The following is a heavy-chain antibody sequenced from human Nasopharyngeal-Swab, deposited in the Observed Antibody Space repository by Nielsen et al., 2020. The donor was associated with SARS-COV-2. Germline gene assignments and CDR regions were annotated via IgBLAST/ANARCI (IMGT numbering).Heavy chain of an antibody. Sequence: GESLKISCAASGFTVSSNEMSWVRQAPGKGLEWVSSISGGSTYYADSRKGRFTISRDNAKNSLYLQMNSLRAEDTAVYYCASTYNYYGDYYYGMDVWGQGTTVTVSS. V-gene: IGHV3-38-3*01. CDR3: ASTYNYYGDYYYGMDV. J-gene: IGHJ6*02. D-gene: IGHD1-20*01. CDR1: GFTVSSNE. CDR2: ISGGST.